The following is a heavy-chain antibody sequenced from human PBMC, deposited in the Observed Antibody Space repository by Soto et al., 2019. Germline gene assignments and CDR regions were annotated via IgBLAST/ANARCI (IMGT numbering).Heavy chain of an antibody. CDR2: IIPIFGTA. V-gene: IGHV1-69*01. Sequence: QVQLVQSGAEVKKPGSSVKVSCKASGGTFSSYAISWVRQAPGQGLEWMGGIIPIFGTANYAQKFQGRVTIPADESTSTDYMELSSLRSEDTAVYYCAMTLGCSSTSCYTGYYGMDVWGQGTTVTVSS. D-gene: IGHD2-2*02. J-gene: IGHJ6*02. CDR3: AMTLGCSSTSCYTGYYGMDV. CDR1: GGTFSSYA.